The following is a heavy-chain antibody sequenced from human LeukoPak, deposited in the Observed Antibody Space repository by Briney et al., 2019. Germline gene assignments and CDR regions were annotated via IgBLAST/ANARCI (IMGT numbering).Heavy chain of an antibody. CDR3: ARGRTYATRFDY. Sequence: PSETLSLTCTVSGGSISTYYWNWIRQPPGKGLEWIGYIYYSGSTNYNPSLKSRVTISVDTSKSQFSLKVNSVTAADTAVYYCARGRTYATRFDYWGRGTLVSVSS. CDR2: IYYSGST. D-gene: IGHD2-2*01. V-gene: IGHV4-59*01. J-gene: IGHJ4*02. CDR1: GGSISTYY.